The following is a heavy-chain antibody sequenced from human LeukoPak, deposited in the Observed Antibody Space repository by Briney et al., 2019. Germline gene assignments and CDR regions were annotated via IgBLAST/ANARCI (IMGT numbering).Heavy chain of an antibody. CDR1: GYSLTELS. V-gene: IGHV1-24*01. Sequence: ASVNVSCKVSGYSLTELSMHWMRQAPGKGLEWMGGFDPEDGETIYAQKFQGRVTMTEDTSTDTAYMELSSVRSEDTAVYYCATTVDTATLGGMDVWGQGTTVTVSS. CDR3: ATTVDTATLGGMDV. CDR2: FDPEDGET. D-gene: IGHD5-18*01. J-gene: IGHJ6*02.